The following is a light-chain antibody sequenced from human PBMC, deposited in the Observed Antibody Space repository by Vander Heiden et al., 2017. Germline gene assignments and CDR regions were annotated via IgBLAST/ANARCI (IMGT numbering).Light chain of an antibody. CDR1: QSITTW. J-gene: IGKJ1*01. V-gene: IGKV1-5*01. CDR3: QQYSIDSPT. CDR2: DAS. Sequence: DIQMTQSPSTLSASVGDSVTITCRASQSITTWLAWYQQKPVKAPKLLIYDASNLQSGVPSRFSGSGSGTDFSLTISSLQPDDFATYYCQQYSIDSPTFGQGTKVEI.